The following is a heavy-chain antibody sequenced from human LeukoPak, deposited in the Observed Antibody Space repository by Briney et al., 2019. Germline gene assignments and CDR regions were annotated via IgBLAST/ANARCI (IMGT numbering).Heavy chain of an antibody. Sequence: SQTLSLTCTVSGGSINRDGYYWGWIRQHPGKGLEWTGYIYYSGTTYYNSSLKSRGSISIDTSKNQFSLKLSSVTAADTAVYYCARFPDPYGTSGSCHAGLEFDIGGQGTMATVSS. V-gene: IGHV4-31*03. J-gene: IGHJ3*02. CDR1: GGSINRDGYY. CDR2: IYYSGTT. CDR3: ARFPDPYGTSGSCHAGLEFDI. D-gene: IGHD2-15*01.